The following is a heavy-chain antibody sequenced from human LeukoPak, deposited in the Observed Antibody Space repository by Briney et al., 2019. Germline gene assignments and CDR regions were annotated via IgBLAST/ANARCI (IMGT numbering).Heavy chain of an antibody. CDR2: IWYDGSNK. J-gene: IGHJ6*02. CDR3: TTDYGSSISSYYYYGMDV. Sequence: PGGSLRLSCAASGLKFRNYGMHWVRQAPGKGLEWVAVIWYDGSNKYYADSVKGRFTISRDNSKNTLYLQMNSLKTEDTAVYYCTTDYGSSISSYYYYGMDVWGQGTTVIVSS. D-gene: IGHD2-21*01. CDR1: GLKFRNYG. V-gene: IGHV3-33*01.